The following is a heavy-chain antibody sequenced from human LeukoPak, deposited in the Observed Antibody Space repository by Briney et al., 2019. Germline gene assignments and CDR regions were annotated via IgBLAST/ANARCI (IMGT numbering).Heavy chain of an antibody. Sequence: GGSLRLSCAASGFTFSSFALSWVRQGPGKGLEWVSGISGSGASTYYADSVKGRFTISRDNSNDRLYLQMNSLRAEDTAVYYCAKDKGSGTYPPYWGQGTLVTVSS. CDR2: ISGSGAST. CDR3: AKDKGSGTYPPY. J-gene: IGHJ4*02. D-gene: IGHD1-26*01. CDR1: GFTFSSFA. V-gene: IGHV3-23*01.